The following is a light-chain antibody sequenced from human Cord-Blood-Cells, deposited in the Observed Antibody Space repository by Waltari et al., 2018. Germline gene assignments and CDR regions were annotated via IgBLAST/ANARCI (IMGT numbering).Light chain of an antibody. CDR1: QDISNY. J-gene: IGKJ3*01. Sequence: DIQMTQSPSSLFASVGDRVTITCQASQDISNYLNWYQQKPGKAPKLLMYDASNLETGDPSRFSGSGSGTDFTSDISSLQPEDIATYYYQQYDNLLFPFGPGTKVDIQ. V-gene: IGKV1-33*01. CDR2: DAS. CDR3: QQYDNLLFP.